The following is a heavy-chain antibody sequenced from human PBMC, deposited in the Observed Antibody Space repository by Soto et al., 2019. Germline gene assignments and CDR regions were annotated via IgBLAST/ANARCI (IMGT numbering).Heavy chain of an antibody. CDR2: ISYDGSNK. CDR1: GFTFSSYG. V-gene: IGHV3-30*18. D-gene: IGHD6-19*01. J-gene: IGHJ4*02. Sequence: QVQLVESGGGVVQPGRSLRLSCAASGFTFSSYGMHWVRQAPGKGLEWLAVISYDGSNKYYADSVKGRFTISRDNSKNTLYLQVNSLRAEDTAMYYCAKDYGSGWTMGDFWGPGTLVTVSS. CDR3: AKDYGSGWTMGDF.